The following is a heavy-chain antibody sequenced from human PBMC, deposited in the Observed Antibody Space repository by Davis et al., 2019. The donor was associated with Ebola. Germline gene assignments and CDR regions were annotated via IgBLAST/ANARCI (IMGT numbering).Heavy chain of an antibody. CDR2: INHSGST. V-gene: IGHV4-34*01. Sequence: MPSETLSLTCAVYGGSFSSYYWSWIRQPPGKGLEWIGEINHSGSTNYNPSLKSRVTISVDTSKNQFSLKLSSVTAADTAVYYCARGSAAGGYWGQGTLVTVSS. J-gene: IGHJ4*02. CDR1: GGSFSSYY. D-gene: IGHD6-13*01. CDR3: ARGSAAGGY.